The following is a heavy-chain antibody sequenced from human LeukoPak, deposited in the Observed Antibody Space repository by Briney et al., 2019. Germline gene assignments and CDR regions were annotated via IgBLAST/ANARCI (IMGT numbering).Heavy chain of an antibody. V-gene: IGHV4-34*01. Sequence: SETLSLTCAVYGGSFSGYYWSWIRQPPGKGLEWIGEINHSGSTNYNPSLKSRVTISVDTSKNQFSLNLSSVTAADTAVYYCARGLGGYYYDSSDYFVLDYWGQGTLVTVSS. CDR2: INHSGST. CDR1: GGSFSGYY. D-gene: IGHD3-22*01. J-gene: IGHJ4*02. CDR3: ARGLGGYYYDSSDYFVLDY.